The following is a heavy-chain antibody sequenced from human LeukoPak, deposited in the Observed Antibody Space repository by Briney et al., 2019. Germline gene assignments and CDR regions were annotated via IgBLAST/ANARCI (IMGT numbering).Heavy chain of an antibody. V-gene: IGHV1-18*01. J-gene: IGHJ1*01. CDR2: ISGYNGDT. CDR3: ARGGPTTVTTRYFLH. D-gene: IGHD4-17*01. CDR1: GYTFTGYG. Sequence: GASVKVSCKASGYTFTGYGITWVRQVPGQGLGWVGWISGYNGDTNYAQKLQDRVTMTTDTSTSTAYMELRSLRSDDTAVYYCARGGPTTVTTRYFLHWGQGTLVTVSS.